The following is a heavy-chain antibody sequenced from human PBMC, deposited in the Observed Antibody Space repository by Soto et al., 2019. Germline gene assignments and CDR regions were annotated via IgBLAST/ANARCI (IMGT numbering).Heavy chain of an antibody. CDR3: PRDPGYSTTWPQAFDV. D-gene: IGHD6-13*01. Sequence: VQLGQSGAEVKKPGASVKVSCKASGYTFTSYGISWVRQAPGLGPEWMGRISTYNGNTNYVQKLQGRVTMTTDTSSNTAYLELRSLRYDDTAVYYCPRDPGYSTTWPQAFDVWGLGTMVTVSS. CDR1: GYTFTSYG. CDR2: ISTYNGNT. J-gene: IGHJ3*01. V-gene: IGHV1-18*01.